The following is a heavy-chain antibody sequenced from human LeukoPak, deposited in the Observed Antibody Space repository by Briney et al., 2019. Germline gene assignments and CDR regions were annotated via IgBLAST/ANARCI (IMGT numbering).Heavy chain of an antibody. V-gene: IGHV3-7*01. CDR1: GFTFSSYW. J-gene: IGHJ5*02. CDR3: ARAEGHYDFWSGYHNWFDP. CDR2: KKQDGSEK. D-gene: IGHD3-3*01. Sequence: GGSLRLSCAASGFTFSSYWMSWVRQAPGKELEWVANKKQDGSEKYYVDSVKGRFTISRDNAKNSLYLQMNSLRAEDTAVYYCARAEGHYDFWSGYHNWFDPWGQGTLVTVSS.